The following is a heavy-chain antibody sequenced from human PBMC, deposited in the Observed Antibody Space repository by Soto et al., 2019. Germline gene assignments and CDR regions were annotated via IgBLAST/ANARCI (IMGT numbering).Heavy chain of an antibody. CDR1: GYTFTSSA. D-gene: IGHD6-6*01. V-gene: IGHV1-58*01. CDR2: IVVGSGNT. CDR3: AAGELIEARLEVYYYYGMDV. J-gene: IGHJ6*02. Sequence: SVKVSCKASGYTFTSSAVQWVRQARGQRLERIGWIVVGSGNTHYAQKFQERVTITRDMSTSTAYMELSSLRSEDTAVYYCAAGELIEARLEVYYYYGMDVWGQGTTVTVSS.